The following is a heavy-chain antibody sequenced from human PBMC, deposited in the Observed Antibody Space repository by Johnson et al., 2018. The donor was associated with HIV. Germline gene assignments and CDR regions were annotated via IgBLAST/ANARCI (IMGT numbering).Heavy chain of an antibody. Sequence: VQLVESGGVVVQPGGSLRLSCAASGFTFDDYAMHWVSQAPGKGLEWVSLISWDGGSTYYADSVKGRFTISRDNSKNSLYLQMNSLRAEDTALYYCAKEEGSSGWFDAFDIWGQGTMVTVSS. CDR2: ISWDGGST. D-gene: IGHD6-19*01. V-gene: IGHV3-43D*03. CDR3: AKEEGSSGWFDAFDI. CDR1: GFTFDDYA. J-gene: IGHJ3*02.